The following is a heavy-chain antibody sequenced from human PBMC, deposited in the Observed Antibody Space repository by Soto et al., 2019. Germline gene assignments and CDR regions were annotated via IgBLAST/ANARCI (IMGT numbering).Heavy chain of an antibody. V-gene: IGHV1-18*03. CDR3: ASRSGQLPYYFDY. J-gene: IGHJ4*02. CDR1: GFTFTNYG. Sequence: ASVKVSCKASGFTFTNYGITSVRQAPGQGLEWMGWISASKGSTNYAQKFQGRVTMTTDTSTSTAYMELRSLRSDDMAVYYCASRSGQLPYYFDYWGQGTQVTVSS. D-gene: IGHD6-6*01. CDR2: ISASKGST.